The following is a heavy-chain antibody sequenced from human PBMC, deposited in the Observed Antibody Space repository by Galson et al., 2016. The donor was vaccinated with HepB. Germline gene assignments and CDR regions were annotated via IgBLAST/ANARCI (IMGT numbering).Heavy chain of an antibody. J-gene: IGHJ6*02. Sequence: SLRLSCAASGFTFSSYGMYWVRQAPGKGLEWVAVISYDGSKKYYADSVKGRFTISRVNSKNTLYLQMSSLRAEDTAVYYCAKDEFLEGDYYYYGMDVWGQGTTVTVSS. CDR2: ISYDGSKK. D-gene: IGHD3-3*01. V-gene: IGHV3-30*18. CDR3: AKDEFLEGDYYYYGMDV. CDR1: GFTFSSYG.